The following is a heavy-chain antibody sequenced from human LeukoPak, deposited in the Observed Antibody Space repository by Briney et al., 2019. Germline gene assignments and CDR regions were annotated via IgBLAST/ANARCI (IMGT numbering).Heavy chain of an antibody. V-gene: IGHV4-4*02. Sequence: PSETLSLTCTVSGGSISNTNWWTWVRQPPGKGLEWIGEVNLQGSTNYNPSPKSRVAISVDKSENHISLKLTSVTAADTAVYYCAREGGPYRPLDYSGQGTLVTVAS. CDR3: AREGGPYRPLDY. J-gene: IGHJ4*02. CDR1: GGSISNTNW. CDR2: VNLQGST.